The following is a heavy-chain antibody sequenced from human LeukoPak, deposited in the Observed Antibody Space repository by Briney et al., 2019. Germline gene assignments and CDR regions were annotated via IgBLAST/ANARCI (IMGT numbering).Heavy chain of an antibody. V-gene: IGHV4-59*08. CDR3: ARHTLFDY. CDR2: IYYSGRT. J-gene: IGHJ4*02. CDR1: GGSISSYY. Sequence: PSETLSLTCTVSGGSISSYYWSWVRQPPGKGLEWIGYIYYSGRTNYNPSLKSRVTISVDTSKNQFSLKLSSVTAADTAVYYCARHTLFDYWGQGALVTVSS.